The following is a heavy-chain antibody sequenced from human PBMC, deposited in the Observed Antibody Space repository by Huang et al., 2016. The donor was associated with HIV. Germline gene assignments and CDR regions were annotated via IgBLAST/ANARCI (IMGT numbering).Heavy chain of an antibody. CDR2: IKWEGGTT. CDR1: GFTFYDYT. D-gene: IGHD3-3*01. V-gene: IGHV3-43*01. CDR3: AKASARSYDFWSGYYKGHFDY. J-gene: IGHJ4*02. Sequence: EVPLVESGGVVVQPGGSLRLSCAASGFTFYDYTMHWVRQPPGKGLEGVSLIKWEGGTTYYADFVKGRFTISRDNSKNSLYLQMNSLRTEDTALYYCAKASARSYDFWSGYYKGHFDYWGQGTLVTVSS.